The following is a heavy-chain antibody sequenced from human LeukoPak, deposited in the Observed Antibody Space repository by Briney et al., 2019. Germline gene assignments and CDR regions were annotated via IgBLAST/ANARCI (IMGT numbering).Heavy chain of an antibody. CDR2: IYSGGRT. CDR3: ARDPNDYGDYFPNY. J-gene: IGHJ4*02. V-gene: IGHV3-66*01. D-gene: IGHD4-17*01. Sequence: PGGSLRLSCAASGFTFSDYYMSWVRQAPGKGLEWVSVIYSGGRTYYADSVKGRFTISRDNSKNTLYLQMNSLRAEDTAVYYCARDPNDYGDYFPNYWGQGTLVTVSS. CDR1: GFTFSDYY.